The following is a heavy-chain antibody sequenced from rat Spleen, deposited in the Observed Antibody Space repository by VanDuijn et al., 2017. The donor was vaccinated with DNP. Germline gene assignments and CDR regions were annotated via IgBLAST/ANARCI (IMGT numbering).Heavy chain of an antibody. V-gene: IGHV5-7*01. D-gene: IGHD1-2*01. CDR3: ATRAPNYIRFDY. J-gene: IGHJ2*01. Sequence: EVQLVESGGGLVQPGRSLKLSCVASGFSFSDYYMAWVRQAPKKGLEWVASISYDGRNTYYGDSVKGRFTISRDNAKSTLYLQMDSLRSEDTATYYCATRAPNYIRFDYWGQGVMVTVSS. CDR2: ISYDGRNT. CDR1: GFSFSDYY.